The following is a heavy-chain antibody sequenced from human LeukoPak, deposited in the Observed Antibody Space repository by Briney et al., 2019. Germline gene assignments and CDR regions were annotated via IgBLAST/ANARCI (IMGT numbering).Heavy chain of an antibody. CDR3: ARHMRYCSSTSCSDAFDI. CDR1: DGSIGSFY. Sequence: SETLSLTCTVSDGSIGSFYWSWIRQPPGKGLEWIGYIYYSGSTNYNPSLKSRVTISVDTSKNQFSLNLSSVTAADTAVYYCARHMRYCSSTSCSDAFDIWGQGTMVTVSS. V-gene: IGHV4-59*08. CDR2: IYYSGST. D-gene: IGHD2-2*01. J-gene: IGHJ3*02.